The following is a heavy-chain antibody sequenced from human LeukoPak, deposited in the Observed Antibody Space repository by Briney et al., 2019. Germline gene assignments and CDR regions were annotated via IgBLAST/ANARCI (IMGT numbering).Heavy chain of an antibody. D-gene: IGHD1-14*01. CDR2: MSYSGST. Sequence: PSETLSLTCTVSGGSICSGDYYWGWIRQPPGKGLEWIGSMSYSGSTYYNPSLKSRVTISVDTSKNQFSLKLSSVTAADTAVYHCARQRNWNHGFDYWGQGTLVTVSS. CDR1: GGSICSGDYY. J-gene: IGHJ4*02. CDR3: ARQRNWNHGFDY. V-gene: IGHV4-39*01.